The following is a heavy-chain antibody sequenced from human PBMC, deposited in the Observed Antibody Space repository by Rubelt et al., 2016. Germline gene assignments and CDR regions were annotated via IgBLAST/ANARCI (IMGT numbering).Heavy chain of an antibody. Sequence: QVQLQGSGPGLVKPSETLSLTCAVSGGSISSDEWWSWVRQPPGKGLEWIGSIYYSGSANYNPSLKSRVTISVDTSNNLVSLKLRSVTAADTAGYYGARGLTVASISALEDWGQGTLVTVSS. CDR1: GGSISSDEW. CDR3: ARGLTVASISALED. D-gene: IGHD6-6*01. CDR2: IYYSGSA. V-gene: IGHV4-4*02. J-gene: IGHJ4*02.